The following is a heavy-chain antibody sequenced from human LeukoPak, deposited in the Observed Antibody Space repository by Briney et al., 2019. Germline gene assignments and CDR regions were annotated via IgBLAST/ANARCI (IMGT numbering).Heavy chain of an antibody. Sequence: GASVKVSCKASGYTFTNYPIHWVRLAPGHGLEWMGWINTATGNTKYSQKFQGRLSITRDTSASTGYMELSSLNSEDTAIYYCTRDSAFADNWGQGTLVTVSS. V-gene: IGHV1-3*04. CDR1: GYTFTNYP. CDR3: TRDSAFADN. D-gene: IGHD3-3*02. CDR2: INTATGNT. J-gene: IGHJ4*02.